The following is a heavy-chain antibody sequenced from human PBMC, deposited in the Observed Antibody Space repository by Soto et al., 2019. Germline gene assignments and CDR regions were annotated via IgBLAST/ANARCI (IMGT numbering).Heavy chain of an antibody. CDR1: GFTFSSYY. Sequence: GGSLRLSCAASGFTFSSYYMNWVRQAPGKGLEWVSYITTSGNTISYADSVKGRFIISRDNAKNSLYLQMNSLRAEDTAVYHCVRAECTSCYGFKHWGQGTLVTVSS. J-gene: IGHJ1*01. V-gene: IGHV3-48*01. D-gene: IGHD2-2*01. CDR2: ITTSGNTI. CDR3: VRAECTSCYGFKH.